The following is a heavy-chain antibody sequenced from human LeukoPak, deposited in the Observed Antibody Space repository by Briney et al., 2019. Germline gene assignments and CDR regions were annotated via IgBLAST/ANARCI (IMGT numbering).Heavy chain of an antibody. Sequence: GGSLRLSCAASGFTFSSHGMHWVRQAPGKGLEWVAVIWYDGSNKYYADSVKGRFTIFRDNSKNTLYLQMNSLRAEDTAVYYCAKGDFWSGYPSLDYWGQGTLVTVSS. CDR3: AKGDFWSGYPSLDY. CDR1: GFTFSSHG. CDR2: IWYDGSNK. J-gene: IGHJ4*02. V-gene: IGHV3-33*06. D-gene: IGHD3-3*01.